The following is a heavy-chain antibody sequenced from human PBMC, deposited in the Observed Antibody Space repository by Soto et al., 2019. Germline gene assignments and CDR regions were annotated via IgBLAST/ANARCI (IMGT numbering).Heavy chain of an antibody. CDR2: IVVGSGNT. CDR1: GFTFTSSA. J-gene: IGHJ6*02. CDR3: AADPPKFFTGYYYGMDV. V-gene: IGHV1-58*01. D-gene: IGHD3-3*01. Sequence: ASVKVSCKASGFTFTSSAVQWVRQARGQRLEWIGWIVVGSGNTNYAQKFQDRVTITRDMSTSTAYMELSSLRSEDTAVYYCAADPPKFFTGYYYGMDVWGQGTTVTVSS.